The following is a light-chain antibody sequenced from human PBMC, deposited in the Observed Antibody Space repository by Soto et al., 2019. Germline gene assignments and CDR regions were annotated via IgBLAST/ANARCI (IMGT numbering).Light chain of an antibody. CDR3: HQYGTSPFT. V-gene: IGKV3-20*01. J-gene: IGKJ4*01. Sequence: ETVLTQSPGTLSLSPGERATLSCRASQSVVNDYLAWYQHKPGQAPRLLIYGASSRATSIPDRFSGSGSGTEFTLTISRLEPVDFVVYYCHQYGTSPFTFGGGTKVEIK. CDR2: GAS. CDR1: QSVVNDY.